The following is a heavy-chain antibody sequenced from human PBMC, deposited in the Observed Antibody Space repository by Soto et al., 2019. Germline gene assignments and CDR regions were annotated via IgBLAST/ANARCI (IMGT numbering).Heavy chain of an antibody. CDR1: GFTFSNLG. J-gene: IGHJ4*02. Sequence: QVQLVESGGGVVQPGRSLRLSCTASGFTFSNLGLPWVRQAPAKGRKWVAVISYDGSNKYYADSVKGRFTISRDNSKNTLYLQMNSLRAEDTAVYYCARGRDYLGGDFDYWGQGTLVTVSS. D-gene: IGHD3-16*01. CDR3: ARGRDYLGGDFDY. CDR2: ISYDGSNK. V-gene: IGHV3-30-3*01.